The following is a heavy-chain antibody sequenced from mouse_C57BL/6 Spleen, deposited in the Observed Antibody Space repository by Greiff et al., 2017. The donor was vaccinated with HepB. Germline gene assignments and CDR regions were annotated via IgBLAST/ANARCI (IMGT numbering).Heavy chain of an antibody. V-gene: IGHV1-9*01. CDR1: GYTFTGYW. D-gene: IGHD2-3*01. CDR3: AGGDGYYPYWYFDV. J-gene: IGHJ1*03. Sequence: VQLQQSGAELMKPGASVKLSCKAPGYTFTGYWIEWVKQRPGHGLEWIGEILPGSGSTNYNEKFKGKATFTADTSSNTAYMQLSSLTTEDSAIYYCAGGDGYYPYWYFDVWGTGTTVTVSS. CDR2: ILPGSGST.